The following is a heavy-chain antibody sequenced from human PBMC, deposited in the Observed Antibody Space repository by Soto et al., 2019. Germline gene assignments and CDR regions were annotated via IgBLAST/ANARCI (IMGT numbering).Heavy chain of an antibody. Sequence: GGSLRLSCAASGFIFSNHAMSWVRQVPGKGLEWVSDINGDGSSTSYAASVKGRFTISRDNAKNTLYLQMNSLRVEDTAVYYCARDHERDFDYWGQGTLVTVSS. D-gene: IGHD6-25*01. V-gene: IGHV3-74*01. CDR1: GFIFSNHA. J-gene: IGHJ4*02. CDR2: INGDGSST. CDR3: ARDHERDFDY.